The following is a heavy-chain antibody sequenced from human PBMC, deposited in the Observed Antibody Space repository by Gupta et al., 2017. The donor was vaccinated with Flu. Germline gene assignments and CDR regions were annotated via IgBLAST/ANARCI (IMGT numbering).Heavy chain of an antibody. Sequence: EMHLAHSGGALVRSGGSLSLSPAASGFTSSTSAMYWVRQAPGKGLEWVSYISSSGNTLYYSDSVKGRFTISRDNAKKSLSLQMNSLRAEDTAVYYCTRDPYAYGAATVYWGQGTLVTVSS. D-gene: IGHD3-10*01. V-gene: IGHV3-48*03. J-gene: IGHJ4*02. CDR1: GFTSSTSA. CDR2: ISSSGNTL. CDR3: TRDPYAYGAATVY.